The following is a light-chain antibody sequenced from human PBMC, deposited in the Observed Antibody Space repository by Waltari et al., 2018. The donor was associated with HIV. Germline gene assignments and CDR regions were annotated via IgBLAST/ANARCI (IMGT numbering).Light chain of an antibody. CDR3: QQYYSNPWT. CDR2: WAS. CDR1: QTVLYSSNNKNY. J-gene: IGKJ1*01. V-gene: IGKV4-1*01. Sequence: DIVMTQSPDSLAVSLGERATINCKSSQTVLYSSNNKNYLGWYQQRPGHPPKLLIYWASTRESGVPDRFSGSGSGTDFTLTISSLQAEDVAVYYCQQYYSNPWTFGQGTKVEIK.